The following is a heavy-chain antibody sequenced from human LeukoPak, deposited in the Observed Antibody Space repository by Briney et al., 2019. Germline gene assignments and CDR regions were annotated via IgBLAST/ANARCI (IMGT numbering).Heavy chain of an antibody. D-gene: IGHD6-13*01. J-gene: IGHJ4*02. CDR3: ARDRDGAGMRVSSFQY. V-gene: IGHV4-61*02. CDR2: IYSIRSTQYSPSL. Sequence: SETLSLTCTVSGGSASSGDYYWSWIRQPAGKGLVWLGRIYSIRSTQYSPSLQYNPSLRSRVTISKDTSRNQFSLNLNSVAAADTAMYYCARDRDGAGMRVSSFQYWAQGIPVSVSS. CDR1: GGSASSGDYY.